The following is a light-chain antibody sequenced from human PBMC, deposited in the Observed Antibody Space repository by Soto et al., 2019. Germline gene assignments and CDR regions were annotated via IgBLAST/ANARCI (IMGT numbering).Light chain of an antibody. CDR3: QQYSNWPRT. CDR2: GAS. Sequence: EEMRTQSPASLCVSPGGRATLSCRASRSVSSNLAWYQQRPGQAPRLLIYGASTRATDIPPRFSGSGSGTEFILTISSLQSEDFAVYYCQQYSNWPRTFGQGSKVDVK. V-gene: IGKV3-15*01. J-gene: IGKJ1*01. CDR1: RSVSSN.